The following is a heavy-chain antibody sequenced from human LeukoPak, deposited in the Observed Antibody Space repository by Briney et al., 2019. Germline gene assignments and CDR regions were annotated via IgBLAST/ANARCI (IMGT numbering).Heavy chain of an antibody. D-gene: IGHD1-1*01. Sequence: SETLSLTCTVSGXSISPYYGSWIRQTPGKGLEWIGYILYSGTTTNYNPSLKSRVTISVDTSKNQFSLKLSSVTAADTAVYYCARVGDWNDLVYWGQGTMVTVSS. J-gene: IGHJ4*02. CDR1: GXSISPYY. CDR2: ILYSGTT. V-gene: IGHV4-59*01. CDR3: ARVGDWNDLVY.